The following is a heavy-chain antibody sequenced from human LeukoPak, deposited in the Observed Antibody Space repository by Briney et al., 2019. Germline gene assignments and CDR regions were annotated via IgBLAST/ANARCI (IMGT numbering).Heavy chain of an antibody. V-gene: IGHV3-21*01. CDR1: GFTFSRYS. D-gene: IGHD1-7*01. CDR2: ISGSSSYI. Sequence: GGSLRLSCAASGFTFSRYSMNWVRQAPGKGLEWISSISGSSSYIYYADSVKGRFTISRDNARHSLYLQMNSLRGEDTDVYYCARDRDWNSGFDYWGQGTLVTVSS. J-gene: IGHJ4*02. CDR3: ARDRDWNSGFDY.